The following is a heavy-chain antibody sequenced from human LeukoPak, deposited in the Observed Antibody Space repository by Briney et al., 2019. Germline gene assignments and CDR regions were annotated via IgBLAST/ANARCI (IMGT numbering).Heavy chain of an antibody. CDR2: INHSGST. V-gene: IGHV4-34*01. D-gene: IGHD3-10*01. J-gene: IGHJ4*02. CDR3: ARRTGGALWFGPYYFDF. Sequence: SETLSLTCAVYGGSFSGYYWSWIRQPPGKGLEWIGEINHSGSTNYNPSLKSRVTISVDTSKNQFSLKLSSVTAADTAVYYCARRTGGALWFGPYYFDFWGQGTLVTVSS. CDR1: GGSFSGYY.